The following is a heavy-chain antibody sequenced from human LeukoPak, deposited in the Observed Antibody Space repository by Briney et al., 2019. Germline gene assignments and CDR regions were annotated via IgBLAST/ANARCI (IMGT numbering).Heavy chain of an antibody. Sequence: SETLSLTCAVYGGSFSGYYWSWIRQPPGKGLEWIGEINHSGSTNYNPSLKSRVTISVDTSKNQISLKVSSLTAADTAVYYCARDSGSYYLDYWGQGTLVTVSS. D-gene: IGHD1-26*01. CDR1: GGSFSGYY. CDR2: INHSGST. J-gene: IGHJ4*02. CDR3: ARDSGSYYLDY. V-gene: IGHV4-34*01.